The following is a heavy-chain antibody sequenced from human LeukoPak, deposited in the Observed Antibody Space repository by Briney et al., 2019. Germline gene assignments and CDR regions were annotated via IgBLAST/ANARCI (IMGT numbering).Heavy chain of an antibody. CDR2: IYYSGST. CDR3: VAEEYGTGSYYKSAF. V-gene: IGHV4-39*01. D-gene: IGHD3-10*01. Sequence: SETLSLTCTVSGGSISSSSYYWGWIRQPPGKGLEWIGSIYYSGSTYYNPSLKSRVTISVDTSKNQFSLKLSSVTAADTAVYYCVAEEYGTGSYYKSAFWGKGALVTVSS. CDR1: GGSISSSSYY. J-gene: IGHJ4*02.